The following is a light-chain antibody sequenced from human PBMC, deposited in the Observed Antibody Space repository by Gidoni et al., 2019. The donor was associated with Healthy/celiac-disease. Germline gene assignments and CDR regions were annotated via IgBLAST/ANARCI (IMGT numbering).Light chain of an antibody. Sequence: QSVLTQPPSASGTPGQGVTISCSGSSSNIGSNTVNCYQQLPGTAPKLLIYCNNQRPSGVPDRFSGSKSGTSASLAISGLQSEDEADYYCAAWDDSLNGRVFGGGTKLTVL. V-gene: IGLV1-44*01. J-gene: IGLJ3*02. CDR2: CNN. CDR3: AAWDDSLNGRV. CDR1: SSNIGSNT.